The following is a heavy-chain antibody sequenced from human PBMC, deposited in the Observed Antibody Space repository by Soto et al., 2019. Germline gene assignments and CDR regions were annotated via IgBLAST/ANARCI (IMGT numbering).Heavy chain of an antibody. J-gene: IGHJ4*02. CDR3: ARNHRRTTMDRIDY. CDR2: ISAYNGNT. CDR1: GYTFTSYG. V-gene: IGHV1-18*04. Sequence: XSVKFSWKASGYTFTSYGSGLVRQAPGQGLEWMGWISAYNGNTNYAQKLQGRVTMTTDTSTSTAYMELRSLRSDDTAVYYCARNHRRTTMDRIDYWGQGTLVTVSS. D-gene: IGHD4-4*01.